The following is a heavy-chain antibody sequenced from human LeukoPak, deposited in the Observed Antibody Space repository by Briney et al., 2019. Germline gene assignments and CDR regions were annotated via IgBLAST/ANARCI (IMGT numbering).Heavy chain of an antibody. CDR1: GGSISSYY. Sequence: SETLSLTCTVSGGSISSYYWGWIRQPPGKGLEWIGSIYYSGSTYYNPSLKSRVTISVDTSKNQFSLKLSSVTAADTAVYYCARHAYDSSGYYQNEYFQHWGQGTLVTVSS. V-gene: IGHV4-39*01. D-gene: IGHD3-22*01. J-gene: IGHJ1*01. CDR2: IYYSGST. CDR3: ARHAYDSSGYYQNEYFQH.